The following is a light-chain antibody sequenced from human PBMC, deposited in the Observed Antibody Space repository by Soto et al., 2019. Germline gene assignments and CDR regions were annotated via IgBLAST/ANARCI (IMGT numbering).Light chain of an antibody. CDR2: SAS. Sequence: DIQMTQLPSSMSASVGDRVTITCRASQGISRWLAWYHQKPGKAPNLLIYSASTLHSGGPSRFSGSGSGTDFTLTISSLQPEDFGTYYCQQANSFPLTFGPGTKVDIK. J-gene: IGKJ3*01. CDR3: QQANSFPLT. V-gene: IGKV1-12*01. CDR1: QGISRW.